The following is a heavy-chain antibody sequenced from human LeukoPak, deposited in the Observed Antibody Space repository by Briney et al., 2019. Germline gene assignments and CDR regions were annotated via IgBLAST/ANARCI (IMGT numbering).Heavy chain of an antibody. CDR1: GFTFSSYA. CDR3: AREGIAAELDF. Sequence: GGSLRLPCVASGFTFSSYAMSWARQAPGKGRVWVSRIRGDGSITNYAASVKGRFTISRDDAKNTLYLQMSSLRAEDTAIYYCAREGIAAELDFWGQGTLVTVSS. CDR2: IRGDGSIT. J-gene: IGHJ4*02. D-gene: IGHD6-13*01. V-gene: IGHV3-74*01.